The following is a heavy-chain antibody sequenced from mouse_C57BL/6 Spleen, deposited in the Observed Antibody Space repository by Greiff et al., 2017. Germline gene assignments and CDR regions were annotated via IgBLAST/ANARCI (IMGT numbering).Heavy chain of an antibody. D-gene: IGHD1-1*02. CDR1: GFTFSDYG. CDR2: ISSGSSTI. Sequence: DVMLVESGGGLVKPGGSLKLSCAASGFTFSDYGMHWVSQAPEKGLEWVAYISSGSSTIYYADTVKGRFTISRDHAKNTLFLQMTSLRSEDTAMYYGARNYGLYYYAMDYWGQGTSVTVSS. J-gene: IGHJ4*01. CDR3: ARNYGLYYYAMDY. V-gene: IGHV5-17*01.